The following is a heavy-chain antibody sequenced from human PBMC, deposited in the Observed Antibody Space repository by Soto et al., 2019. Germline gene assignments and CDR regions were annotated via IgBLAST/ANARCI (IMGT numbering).Heavy chain of an antibody. CDR1: GYTFTGYY. CDR2: INPNSGGT. J-gene: IGHJ6*03. V-gene: IGHV1-2*04. Sequence: GASVKVSCKASGYTFTGYYMHRVRQAPGQGLEWMGWINPNSGGTNYAQKFQGWVTMTRDTSISTAYMELSRLRSDDTAVYYCARALNYYYYYMDVWGKGTTVTVSS. CDR3: ARALNYYYYYMDV.